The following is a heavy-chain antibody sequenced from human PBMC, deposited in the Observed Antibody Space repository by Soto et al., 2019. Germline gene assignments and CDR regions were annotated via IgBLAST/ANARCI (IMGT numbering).Heavy chain of an antibody. CDR3: ARTSKLEY. Sequence: QVQLQQWGAGLLRPSETLSLTCAVYGGSLNYYFWRWIRQPPGKGLEWIWEINPNGDTKYNPSLKSRVSMSIDTSANQFSLQLSSVTAADTAVYYCARTSKLEYWGQGTLVTVSS. CDR1: GGSLNYYF. J-gene: IGHJ4*02. CDR2: INPNGDT. V-gene: IGHV4-34*01.